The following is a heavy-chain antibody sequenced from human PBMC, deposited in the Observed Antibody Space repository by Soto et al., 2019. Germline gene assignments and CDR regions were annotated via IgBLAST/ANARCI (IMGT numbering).Heavy chain of an antibody. V-gene: IGHV1-18*01. D-gene: IGHD2-15*01. CDR1: GYIFTTNG. CDR2: INPNNGNT. Sequence: ASVKLSCKASGYIFTTNGLSWLRQAPGQGLEWMGWINPNNGNTVYAQKFQGRGTMTIDTSTSTAYMELGSLRSDDTAVYYCARGYCSGGICPMDYWGQGTPVTVSS. J-gene: IGHJ4*02. CDR3: ARGYCSGGICPMDY.